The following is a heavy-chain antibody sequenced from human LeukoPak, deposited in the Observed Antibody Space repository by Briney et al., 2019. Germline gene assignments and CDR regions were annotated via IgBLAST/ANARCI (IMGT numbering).Heavy chain of an antibody. J-gene: IGHJ3*01. CDR3: ARDAELQGLYAFDL. CDR1: GFSLRDYN. CDR2: ISNSGYSI. Sequence: GGSLRLSSVASGFSLRDYNMRAVRQAPGKGLERVSFISNSGYSIYYADSVKGRFTISRDNAKNSVFLQMNSLGAEDTALYYCARDAELQGLYAFDLWGQGKGITVSA. V-gene: IGHV3-11*04. D-gene: IGHD3-10*01.